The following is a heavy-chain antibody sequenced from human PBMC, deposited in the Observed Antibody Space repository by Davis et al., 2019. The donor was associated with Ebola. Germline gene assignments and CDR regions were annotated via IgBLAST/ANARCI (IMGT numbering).Heavy chain of an antibody. V-gene: IGHV1-2*06. CDR2: INPNSGGT. D-gene: IGHD3-3*01. CDR3: ATGISYYDFWSGYLFRTNYYYYGMDV. Sequence: ALVKVSCKASGYTFTGYYMHWVRQAPGQGLEWMGRINPNSGGTNYAQKFQGRVTMTRDTSISTAYMELSRLRSDDTAVYYCATGISYYDFWSGYLFRTNYYYYGMDVWGKGTTVTVSS. J-gene: IGHJ6*04. CDR1: GYTFTGYY.